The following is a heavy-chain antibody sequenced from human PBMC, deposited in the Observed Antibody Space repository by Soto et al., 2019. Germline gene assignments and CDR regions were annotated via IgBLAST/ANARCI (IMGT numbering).Heavy chain of an antibody. CDR1: GYTFTSYD. CDR3: ARDQLLFDF. Sequence: ASVKVSCKASGYTFTSYDITWVRQAPGQGLERMGWISAYNGNTNYAQKFQGRVTMTTDTSTSTAYMELRSLRSDVTAVYYCARDQLLFDFWGQGTLVTVSS. CDR2: ISAYNGNT. J-gene: IGHJ4*02. V-gene: IGHV1-18*01. D-gene: IGHD1-1*01.